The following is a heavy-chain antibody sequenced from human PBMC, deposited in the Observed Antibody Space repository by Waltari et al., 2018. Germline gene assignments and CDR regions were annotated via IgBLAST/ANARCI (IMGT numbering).Heavy chain of an antibody. V-gene: IGHV3-48*01. CDR3: ARGTATVTTY. J-gene: IGHJ4*02. Sequence: EVQLVESGGGLVQPGGSLRLSCAASGFTFSSYSMNWVRQAPGKGLEWVSYISSSSSTIYYADSVKGRFTISRDNAKNSLYLQMNSLRAEDTAAYYCARGTATVTTYWGQGTLVTVSS. CDR2: ISSSSSTI. D-gene: IGHD4-17*01. CDR1: GFTFSSYS.